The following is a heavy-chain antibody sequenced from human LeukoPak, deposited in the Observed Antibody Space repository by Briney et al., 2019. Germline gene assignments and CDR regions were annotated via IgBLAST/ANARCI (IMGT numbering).Heavy chain of an antibody. CDR1: GGSFSGYY. CDR3: ARDLQTPGFNTIFSPFGNYYYYYMDV. V-gene: IGHV4-34*01. CDR2: INHSGST. D-gene: IGHD3-9*01. Sequence: SETLSLTCAVYGGSFSGYYWSWIRQPPGKGLEWIGEINHSGSTNYDPSLKSRVTISVDTSKNQFSLKLSSVTAADTAVYYCARDLQTPGFNTIFSPFGNYYYYYMDVWGKGTTVTVSS. J-gene: IGHJ6*03.